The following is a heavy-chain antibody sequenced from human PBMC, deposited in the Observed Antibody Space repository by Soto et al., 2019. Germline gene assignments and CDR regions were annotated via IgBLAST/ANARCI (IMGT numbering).Heavy chain of an antibody. J-gene: IGHJ4*02. CDR2: ISFDGRDI. Sequence: QVQLVESGGGVVHPGTSLRLSCVTSGFTFSSFAMDWVRQAPGKGLEWVSAISFDGRDISYRESVKGRFSISRDKFKYTGYLQMNSLRPEDTAVYYCAKESLDYFDSGRFYAPAFDHWAQGTLVAVSS. CDR3: AKESLDYFDSGRFYAPAFDH. D-gene: IGHD3-10*01. V-gene: IGHV3-30*18. CDR1: GFTFSSFA.